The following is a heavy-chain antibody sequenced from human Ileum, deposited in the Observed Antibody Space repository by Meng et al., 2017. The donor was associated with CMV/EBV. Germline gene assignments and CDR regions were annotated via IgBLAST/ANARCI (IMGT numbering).Heavy chain of an antibody. Sequence: GESLKISCSGSGVAFRNNYLHWVRQAPGKGPEWLSLSPYYGNDAYYAASVRGRFTISKDNSGNVVTLQMNNLRSEDTAVYYCVKSRETLGAFDLWGRGTQVTVSS. J-gene: IGHJ3*01. CDR1: GVAFRNNY. V-gene: IGHV3-30*18. CDR2: SPYYGNDA. D-gene: IGHD5-24*01. CDR3: VKSRETLGAFDL.